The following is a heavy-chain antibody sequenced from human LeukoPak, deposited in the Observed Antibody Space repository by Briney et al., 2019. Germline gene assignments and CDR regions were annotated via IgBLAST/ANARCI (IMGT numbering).Heavy chain of an antibody. D-gene: IGHD3-9*01. Sequence: SETLSLTCTVSGGSISSSSSYWAWIRQPPGKGLEWIGEINHSGSTNYNPSLKSRVTISVDTSKNQFSLKLSSVTAADTAVYYCARSPRVTGYYSPRLFAFDIWGQGTMVTVSS. CDR1: GGSISSSSSY. CDR2: INHSGST. CDR3: ARSPRVTGYYSPRLFAFDI. V-gene: IGHV4-39*07. J-gene: IGHJ3*02.